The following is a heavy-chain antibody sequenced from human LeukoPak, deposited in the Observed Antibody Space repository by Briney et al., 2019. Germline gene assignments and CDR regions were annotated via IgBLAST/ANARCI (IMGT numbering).Heavy chain of an antibody. Sequence: GGSLRLSCSASGFTFSDYAMYWVRQAPGKGLEYVSVISNNGGSTCYADSVKGRFTISRDNAKNSLYLQMNSLRAEDTAVYYCAREQYYYDSSGCVDYWGQGTLVTVSS. CDR3: AREQYYYDSSGCVDY. CDR1: GFTFSDYA. D-gene: IGHD3-22*01. V-gene: IGHV3-64*04. J-gene: IGHJ4*02. CDR2: ISNNGGST.